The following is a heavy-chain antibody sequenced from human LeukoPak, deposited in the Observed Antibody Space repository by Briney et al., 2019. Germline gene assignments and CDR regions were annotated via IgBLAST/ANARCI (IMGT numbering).Heavy chain of an antibody. CDR1: GFTFGDYA. J-gene: IGHJ4*02. Sequence: GGSLRLSCTASGFTFGDYAMSWVRQAPGKGLEWVGFIRSKAYGGTTEYAASVKGRFTISRDDSKSIAYLQMHSLKTEDTAVYYCTRWNYPDYFDYWGQGTLVTVSP. V-gene: IGHV3-49*04. D-gene: IGHD1-7*01. CDR3: TRWNYPDYFDY. CDR2: IRSKAYGGTT.